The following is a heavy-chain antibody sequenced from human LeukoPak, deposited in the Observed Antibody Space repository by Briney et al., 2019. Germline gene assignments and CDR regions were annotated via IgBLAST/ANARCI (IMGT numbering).Heavy chain of an antibody. D-gene: IGHD5-24*01. Sequence: GGSLRLSCAASGFTLSGSAMHWVRQASGKGLEWVVRITSKANTYATAYASSVKGRFTISRDNSKNTAYLQMNSLKTEDTAVYYCVVATISAEYFQHWGQGTMVTVSS. J-gene: IGHJ1*01. V-gene: IGHV3-73*01. CDR1: GFTLSGSA. CDR3: VVATISAEYFQH. CDR2: ITSKANTYAT.